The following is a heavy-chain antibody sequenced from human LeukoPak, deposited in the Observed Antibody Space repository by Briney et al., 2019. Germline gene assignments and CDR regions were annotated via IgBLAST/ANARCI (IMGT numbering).Heavy chain of an antibody. J-gene: IGHJ4*02. CDR1: GGSFSGYY. D-gene: IGHD2-2*01. Sequence: PSETLSLTCAVYGGSFSGYYWSWIRQPPGKGLEWIGEINHSGSTNYNPSLKSRVTISVDTSKNQFSLKLSSVTAADTAVYYCARVGVQDIVVVPAASYYFDYWGQGTLVTVSS. V-gene: IGHV4-34*01. CDR2: INHSGST. CDR3: ARVGVQDIVVVPAASYYFDY.